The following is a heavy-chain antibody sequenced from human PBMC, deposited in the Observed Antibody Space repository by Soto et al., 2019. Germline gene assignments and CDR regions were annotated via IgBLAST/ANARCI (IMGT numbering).Heavy chain of an antibody. Sequence: ASGPTLVNPTQTLTLTCTFSGFSLSTSGMCVSWIRQPPGKALEWLALIDWDDDKYYSTSLKTRLTISKDTSKNQVVLTMTNMDPVDTATYYCARPIFSSSWPLIAFDIWGQGTMVTVSS. J-gene: IGHJ3*02. CDR2: IDWDDDK. V-gene: IGHV2-70*01. CDR1: GFSLSTSGMC. CDR3: ARPIFSSSWPLIAFDI. D-gene: IGHD6-13*01.